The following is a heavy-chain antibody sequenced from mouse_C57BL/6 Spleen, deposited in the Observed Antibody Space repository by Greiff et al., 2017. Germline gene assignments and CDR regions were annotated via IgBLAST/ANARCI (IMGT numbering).Heavy chain of an antibody. V-gene: IGHV1-64*01. CDR1: GYTFTSYW. CDR2: IHPNSGST. CDR3: ARYYYGNYVDAY. J-gene: IGHJ3*01. Sequence: QVQLQQPGAELVKPGASVKLSCKASGYTFTSYWMHWVKQRPGQGLEWIGMIHPNSGSTNYNEKFKSKATLTVDKSSSTAYMQLSSLTSEDSAVYYCARYYYGNYVDAYWGQGTLVTVSA. D-gene: IGHD2-1*01.